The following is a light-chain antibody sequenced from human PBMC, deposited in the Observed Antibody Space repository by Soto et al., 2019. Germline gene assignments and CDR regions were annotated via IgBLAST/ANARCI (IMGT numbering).Light chain of an antibody. CDR2: DAS. V-gene: IGKV1-33*01. Sequence: DIQMTQSPSSLSASLGDRVTITCQASQDINNYLNWYQQKPGKAPKLLIYDASNLETGVPSRFSERGSGTDFTFTISSLQPEEIATYYCQQYGNLLWTFGHGTQVQIK. CDR1: QDINNY. CDR3: QQYGNLLWT. J-gene: IGKJ1*01.